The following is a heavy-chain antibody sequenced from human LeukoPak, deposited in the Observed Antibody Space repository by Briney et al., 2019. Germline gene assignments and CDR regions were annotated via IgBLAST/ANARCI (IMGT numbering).Heavy chain of an antibody. J-gene: IGHJ4*02. V-gene: IGHV4-39*07. D-gene: IGHD3-3*01. CDR1: GGSISSSSYY. Sequence: PSETLSLTCIVSGGSISSSSYYWGWIRQPPGKGLEWIGSIYYSGSTYYNPSLKSRVTISVDTSKNQFSLKLSSVTAADTAVYYCARVNDDFWSGYRASYYFDYWGQGTLVTVSS. CDR3: ARVNDDFWSGYRASYYFDY. CDR2: IYYSGST.